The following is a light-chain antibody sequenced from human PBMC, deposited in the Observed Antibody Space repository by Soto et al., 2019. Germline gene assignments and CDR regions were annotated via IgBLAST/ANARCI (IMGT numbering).Light chain of an antibody. Sequence: SYELTQPPSVSAAPGRTASINCGANGIGSKSVHWYQQKPGQAPVVVISDDSDRPSGIPERFSASTSGNTATLTISRVEAGDEDDYYCQVWNSRTDHVVFGGGTKVTVL. CDR1: GIGSKS. CDR3: QVWNSRTDHVV. J-gene: IGLJ2*01. V-gene: IGLV3-21*02. CDR2: DDS.